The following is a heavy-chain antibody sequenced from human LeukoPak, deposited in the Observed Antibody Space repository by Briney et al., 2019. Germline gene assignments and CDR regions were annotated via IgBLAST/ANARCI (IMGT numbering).Heavy chain of an antibody. D-gene: IGHD2-2*02. CDR3: ASNTHRYYFDY. J-gene: IGHJ4*02. V-gene: IGHV3-30-3*01. Sequence: GGSLRLSCAASGFTFSSYAMHWVRRAPGKGLEWVAVISYDGSNKYYADSVKGRFTISRDNSKNTLYLQMNSLRAEDTAVYYCASNTHRYYFDYWGQGTLVTVSS. CDR1: GFTFSSYA. CDR2: ISYDGSNK.